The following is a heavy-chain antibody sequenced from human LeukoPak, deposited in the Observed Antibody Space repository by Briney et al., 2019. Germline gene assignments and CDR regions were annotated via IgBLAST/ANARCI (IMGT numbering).Heavy chain of an antibody. CDR3: AKGRSSYPMDYIFDF. J-gene: IGHJ4*02. Sequence: PGGSLRLSCAASGFTFSSYGMHWVRQAPGKGLEWVAVISNDGSTKKYADSVKGRFIISRDNSKNTLYVQMNSLRADDAAVYYCAKGRSSYPMDYIFDFWGQGTLVTVSS. V-gene: IGHV3-30*18. D-gene: IGHD3-16*02. CDR2: ISNDGSTK. CDR1: GFTFSSYG.